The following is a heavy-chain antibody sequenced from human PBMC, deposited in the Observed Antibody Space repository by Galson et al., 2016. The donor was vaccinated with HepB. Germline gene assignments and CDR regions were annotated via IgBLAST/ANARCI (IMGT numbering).Heavy chain of an antibody. CDR3: ARTTSSSWYRKWYYFDY. V-gene: IGHV1-69*06. J-gene: IGHJ4*02. CDR1: GGTFSSYA. D-gene: IGHD6-13*01. Sequence: SVKVSCKASGGTFSSYAISWVRQAPGQGLEWMGGIIPIFGTANYAQKFQGRVTITADKSTSTAYMELSSLGSEDTAVYYCARTTSSSWYRKWYYFDYWGQGTLVTVSS. CDR2: IIPIFGTA.